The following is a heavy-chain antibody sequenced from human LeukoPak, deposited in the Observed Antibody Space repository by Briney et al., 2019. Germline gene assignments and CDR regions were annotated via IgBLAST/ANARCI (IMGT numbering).Heavy chain of an antibody. V-gene: IGHV1-2*02. CDR2: INPNSGGT. CDR3: GRVAVVVAADLFDY. J-gene: IGHJ4*02. D-gene: IGHD2-15*01. CDR1: GYTFTGYY. Sequence: ASVKVSCKASGYTFTGYYMHWVRQAPGQGLEWMGWINPNSGGTNYAQKFQGRVTMTRDTSISTAYMELSRLRSDDTAVYYCGRVAVVVAADLFDYWGQGTLVTVSS.